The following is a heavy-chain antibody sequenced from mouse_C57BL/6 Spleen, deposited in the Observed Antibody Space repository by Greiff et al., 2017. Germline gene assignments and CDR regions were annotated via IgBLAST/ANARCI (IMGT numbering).Heavy chain of an antibody. CDR1: GYSFTDYN. Sequence: EVQLQQSGPELVKPGASVMISCKASGYSFTDYNLNWVKQSNGKSLEWIGVINPNYGTTSYNQKFKGKATLTVDQSSSTAYMQLNSLTSEDSAVYYCARKGYYGSSEGFAYWGQGTLVTVSA. CDR2: INPNYGTT. CDR3: ARKGYYGSSEGFAY. J-gene: IGHJ3*01. D-gene: IGHD1-1*01. V-gene: IGHV1-39*01.